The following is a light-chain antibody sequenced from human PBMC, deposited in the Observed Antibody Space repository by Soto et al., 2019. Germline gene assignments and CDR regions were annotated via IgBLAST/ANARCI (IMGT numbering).Light chain of an antibody. CDR1: SSDVGGYNY. CDR3: SSYAGGNNLV. CDR2: EVS. Sequence: QSALTQPPSASGSPGQSVTISCTGTSSDVGGYNYVSWYQQHPGKAPKLMIYEVSKRPSGVPDSFSGSKSGNTASLTVSGLQAEDEADYYCSSYAGGNNLVFGGGTKLTVL. V-gene: IGLV2-8*01. J-gene: IGLJ2*01.